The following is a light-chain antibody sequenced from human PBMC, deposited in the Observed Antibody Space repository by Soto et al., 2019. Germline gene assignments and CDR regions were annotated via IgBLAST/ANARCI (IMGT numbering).Light chain of an antibody. CDR2: RAS. V-gene: IGKV1-5*03. CDR1: QNINSW. J-gene: IGKJ1*01. Sequence: DIQMTQSPSTLSAYAGDTVSITCRASQNINSWLAWYQQIPGKAPKILIYRASSLESGVPSRFSGSESGTEFTLTISSLQPDDFGTYYCQQYNSYPWTFGQGTKVE. CDR3: QQYNSYPWT.